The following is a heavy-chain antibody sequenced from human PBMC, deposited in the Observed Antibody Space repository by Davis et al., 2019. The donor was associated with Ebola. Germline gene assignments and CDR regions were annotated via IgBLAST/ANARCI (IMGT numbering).Heavy chain of an antibody. CDR2: IKQDGSEK. J-gene: IGHJ6*02. D-gene: IGHD2-2*01. V-gene: IGHV3-7*01. Sequence: GESLKISCAASGFTFSTYWMSWVRQAPGKGLQWVANIKQDGSEKYYVDSVKGRFTISRDNSKNTLYLQMNSLRAEDTAVYYCARDKIVVVSAANDYYYYYGMDVWGQGTTVTVSS. CDR1: GFTFSTYW. CDR3: ARDKIVVVSAANDYYYYYGMDV.